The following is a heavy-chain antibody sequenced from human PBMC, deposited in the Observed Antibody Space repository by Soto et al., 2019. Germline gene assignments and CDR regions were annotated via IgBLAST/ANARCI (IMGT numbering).Heavy chain of an antibody. CDR1: GFTFDDYA. CDR3: AKDMHYDILTGPVDAFDI. V-gene: IGHV3-9*01. D-gene: IGHD3-9*01. Sequence: GGSLRLSCAASGFTFDDYAMHWVRQAPGKGLEWVSGISWNSGSIGYADSVKGRFTISRDNAKNSLYLQMNSLRAEDTALYYCAKDMHYDILTGPVDAFDIWGQGTMVTVSS. J-gene: IGHJ3*02. CDR2: ISWNSGSI.